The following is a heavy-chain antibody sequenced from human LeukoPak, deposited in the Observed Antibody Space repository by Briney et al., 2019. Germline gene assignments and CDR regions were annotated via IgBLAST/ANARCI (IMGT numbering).Heavy chain of an antibody. CDR3: ARVDDSSGYYSYYFDY. CDR2: IYYSGST. D-gene: IGHD3-22*01. Sequence: SETLSLTCSVSGDSISSSNYYWGWIRQPPGKGLEWIVSIYYSGSTYYNPSLKSRVTISVDTSKNQFSLKLSSVTAADTAVYYCARVDDSSGYYSYYFDYWGQGTLVTVSS. V-gene: IGHV4-39*07. J-gene: IGHJ4*02. CDR1: GDSISSSNYY.